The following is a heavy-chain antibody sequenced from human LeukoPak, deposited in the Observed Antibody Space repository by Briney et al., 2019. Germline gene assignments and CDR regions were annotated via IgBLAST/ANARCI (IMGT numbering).Heavy chain of an antibody. CDR2: ISSASTYK. V-gene: IGHV3-21*01. CDR1: GFSFSSYS. Sequence: GGSLRLSCAASGFSFSSYSMIWVRQAPGKGLEWASSISSASTYKFYADSVKGRFTISRDNAKNSLYLQMNSLRAEDTAVYYCARLRYYGMDVWGQGTTVTVSS. CDR3: ARLRYYGMDV. J-gene: IGHJ6*02.